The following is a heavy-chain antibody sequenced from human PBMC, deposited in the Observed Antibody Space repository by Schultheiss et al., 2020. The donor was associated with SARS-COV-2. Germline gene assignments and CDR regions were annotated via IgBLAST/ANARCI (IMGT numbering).Heavy chain of an antibody. J-gene: IGHJ6*02. V-gene: IGHV1-2*02. D-gene: IGHD2-2*02. Sequence: ASVKVSCKASGYTFTGYYMHWVRQAPGQGLEWMGWINPNSGGTNYAQKFQGRVTMTRDTSISTASMELSRLRSDDTAVYYCAREGWSPYCSSTSCYTFDCYGMDVWGQGTTVTVSS. CDR1: GYTFTGYY. CDR3: AREGWSPYCSSTSCYTFDCYGMDV. CDR2: INPNSGGT.